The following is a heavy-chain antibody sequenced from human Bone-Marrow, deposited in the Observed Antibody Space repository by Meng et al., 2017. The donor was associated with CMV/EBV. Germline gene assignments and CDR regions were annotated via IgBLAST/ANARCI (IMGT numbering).Heavy chain of an antibody. J-gene: IGHJ4*02. CDR3: ARGDPLALAKPGDF. Sequence: SGYKIFSFRNPWVRQMPGKGLEWMGIIYPGVSDAKYSPSFQGHVTISADKSVTTSYLQWTTLQASDTAMYFCARGDPLALAKPGDFWGQGTLVTVSS. V-gene: IGHV5-51*01. CDR2: IYPGVSDA. CDR1: GYKIFSFR. D-gene: IGHD5-12*01.